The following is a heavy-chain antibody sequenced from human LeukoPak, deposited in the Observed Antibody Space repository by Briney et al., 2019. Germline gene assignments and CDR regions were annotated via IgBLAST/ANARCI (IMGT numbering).Heavy chain of an antibody. V-gene: IGHV4-34*01. D-gene: IGHD3-16*01. Sequence: SETLSLTCAVYGGSFSGYYWSWIRQPPGKGLEWIGEINHSGSTNYNPSLKSRVTISVDTSKNQFSLKLSSVTAADTAVYYCARRAFYGPLDYWGQGTLVTVSS. CDR2: INHSGST. CDR1: GGSFSGYY. J-gene: IGHJ4*02. CDR3: ARRAFYGPLDY.